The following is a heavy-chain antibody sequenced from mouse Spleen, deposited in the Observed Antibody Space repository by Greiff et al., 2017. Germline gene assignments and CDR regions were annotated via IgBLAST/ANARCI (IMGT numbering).Heavy chain of an antibody. J-gene: IGHJ1*01. D-gene: IGHD2-14*01. CDR3: ARERTWRYDGEYFDV. Sequence: EVHLVESEGGLVQPGSSMKLSCTASGFTFSDYYMAWVRQVPEKGLEWVANINYDGSSTYYLDSLKSRFIISRDNAKNILYLQMSSLKSEDTATYYCARERTWRYDGEYFDVWGAGTTVTVSS. V-gene: IGHV5-16*01. CDR1: GFTFSDYY. CDR2: INYDGSST.